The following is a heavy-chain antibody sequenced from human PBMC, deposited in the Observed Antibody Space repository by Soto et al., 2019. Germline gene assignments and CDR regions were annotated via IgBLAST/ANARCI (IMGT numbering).Heavy chain of an antibody. CDR1: GFTFSSYA. Sequence: QVQLVESGGGVVQPGRSLRLSCAASGFTFSSYAMHWVRQAPGKGLEWVAVISYDGSNKYYADSVKGRFTISRDNSKNTLYLKMNSLRAEDTAVYYCASMDYYYGMDVWGQGTTVTVSS. V-gene: IGHV3-30-3*01. J-gene: IGHJ6*02. D-gene: IGHD3-10*01. CDR2: ISYDGSNK. CDR3: ASMDYYYGMDV.